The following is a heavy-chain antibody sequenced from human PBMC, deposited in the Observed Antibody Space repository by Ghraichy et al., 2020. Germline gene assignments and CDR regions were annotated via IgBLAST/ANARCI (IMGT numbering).Heavy chain of an antibody. CDR2: ISGSGGST. D-gene: IGHD3-9*01. CDR1: GFTFSSYA. J-gene: IGHJ6*02. Sequence: GGSLRLSCAASGFTFSSYAMSWVRQAPGKGLEWVSAISGSGGSTYYADSVKGRFTISRDNSKNTLYLQMNSLRAEDTAVYYCAKDPFFGPDYDILTGYYLGLSAAGMDVWGQGTTVTVSS. V-gene: IGHV3-23*01. CDR3: AKDPFFGPDYDILTGYYLGLSAAGMDV.